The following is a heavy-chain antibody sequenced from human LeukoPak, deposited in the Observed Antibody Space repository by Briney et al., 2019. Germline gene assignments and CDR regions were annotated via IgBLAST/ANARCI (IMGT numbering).Heavy chain of an antibody. CDR3: ARNDYGDNHDAFDI. J-gene: IGHJ3*02. Sequence: GESLKISCKGPGYSFTSYWISWVRQMPGKGLEWMGRIDPSDSYTNYSPSFQGHVTISADKSISTAYLQWSSLKASDTAMYYCARNDYGDNHDAFDIWGQGTMVTVSS. CDR1: GYSFTSYW. D-gene: IGHD4-23*01. CDR2: IDPSDSYT. V-gene: IGHV5-10-1*01.